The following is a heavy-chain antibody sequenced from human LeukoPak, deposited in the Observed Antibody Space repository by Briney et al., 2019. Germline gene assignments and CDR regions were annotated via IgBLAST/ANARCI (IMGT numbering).Heavy chain of an antibody. V-gene: IGHV4-34*01. Sequence: PSETLSLTCAVYGGSFSGYYWSWIRQPPGKGLEWIGEINHSGSTNYNPSLKSRVTISVDTSKNQFSLKLSSVTAADTAVYYCARADDFWTDFDYWGQGTLVTVSS. D-gene: IGHD3-3*01. J-gene: IGHJ4*02. CDR2: INHSGST. CDR3: ARADDFWTDFDY. CDR1: GGSFSGYY.